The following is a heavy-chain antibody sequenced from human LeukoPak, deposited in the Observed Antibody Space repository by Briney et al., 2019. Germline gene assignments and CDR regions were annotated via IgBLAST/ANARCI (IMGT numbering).Heavy chain of an antibody. CDR2: IGGSGTTI. V-gene: IGHV3-48*04. CDR1: GFTFSTYS. D-gene: IGHD4-17*01. J-gene: IGHJ4*02. Sequence: PGGSLRLSCAASGFTFSTYSMNWVRQAPGKGLEWVSYIGGSGTTIYYADSVKGRFTISRDNAKNSLYLQMNSLRAEDTAVYYCARASALGDYGYWGQGTLVTVSS. CDR3: ARASALGDYGY.